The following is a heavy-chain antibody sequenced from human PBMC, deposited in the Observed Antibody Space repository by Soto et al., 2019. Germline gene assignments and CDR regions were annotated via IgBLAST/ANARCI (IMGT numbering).Heavy chain of an antibody. D-gene: IGHD1-26*01. Sequence: GGSLRLSCAASWFPFSSYGMHWVRQAPGKGLEWVAVISYDGSNKYYGDSVKGRSTISRNNSKNTLYLQMNSQRAEDAAVYYCAKDLGGVAPYYYYYYGMDVWGQGTTVTVSS. J-gene: IGHJ6*02. V-gene: IGHV3-30*18. CDR1: WFPFSSYG. CDR3: AKDLGGVAPYYYYYYGMDV. CDR2: ISYDGSNK.